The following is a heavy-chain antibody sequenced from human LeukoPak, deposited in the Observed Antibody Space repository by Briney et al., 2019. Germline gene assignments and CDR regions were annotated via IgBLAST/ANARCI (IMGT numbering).Heavy chain of an antibody. V-gene: IGHV1-24*01. J-gene: IGHJ6*04. CDR2: FDPEDGET. CDR3: ATPRPAAMSGYYYYGMDV. D-gene: IGHD2-2*01. CDR1: GYTLTELS. Sequence: ASVEVSCKVSGYTLTELSMHWVRQAPGKGLEWMGGFDPEDGETIYAQKFQGRVTMTEDTSTDTAYMELSSLRSEDTAVYYCATPRPAAMSGYYYYGMDVWGKGTTVTVSS.